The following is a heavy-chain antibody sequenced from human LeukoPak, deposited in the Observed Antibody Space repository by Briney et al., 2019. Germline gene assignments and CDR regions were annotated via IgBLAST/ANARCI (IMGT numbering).Heavy chain of an antibody. Sequence: SETLSLTCTVSGASINSDTSYWAWIRQPPGKGLEWVGNIFYSGSTNYNPSLQSRVTISVDTSKHQFSLILSSVTAADTAVYYCARLQGSRAIDYWGQGTLVTVSS. CDR2: IFYSGST. CDR3: ARLQGSRAIDY. CDR1: GASINSDTSY. D-gene: IGHD1-26*01. J-gene: IGHJ4*02. V-gene: IGHV4-39*07.